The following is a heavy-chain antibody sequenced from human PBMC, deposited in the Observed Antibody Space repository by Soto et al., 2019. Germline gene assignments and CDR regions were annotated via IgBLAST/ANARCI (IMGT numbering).Heavy chain of an antibody. CDR1: GGSFRREA. Sequence: QVQLVQSGAEVKKPGASVKVSCKASGGSFRREAINWLRQAPGPGPEWMGNILPFFGTADYAQKFQGRGTVTADMSTTTVYMELNSLRVEETAVYYCARGHESGGSSEAFDVWGQGTKV. D-gene: IGHD2-15*01. J-gene: IGHJ3*01. CDR3: ARGHESGGSSEAFDV. CDR2: ILPFFGTA. V-gene: IGHV1-69*14.